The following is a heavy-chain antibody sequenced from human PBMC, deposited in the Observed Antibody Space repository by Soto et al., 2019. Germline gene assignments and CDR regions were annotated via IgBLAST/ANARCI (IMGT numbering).Heavy chain of an antibody. V-gene: IGHV3-72*01. J-gene: IGHJ4*02. D-gene: IGHD3-10*01. CDR2: TRNKANSYTT. Sequence: EVQLVESGGGLVQPGGSLRLSCAASGFTFSDHYMDWVRQAPGKGLELVGRTRNKANSYTTEYAASVKGRFTISRDYSMNSLYLQMNSLKTEDTAVYYCARSTMVRGYDYWGQGTLVTVSS. CDR1: GFTFSDHY. CDR3: ARSTMVRGYDY.